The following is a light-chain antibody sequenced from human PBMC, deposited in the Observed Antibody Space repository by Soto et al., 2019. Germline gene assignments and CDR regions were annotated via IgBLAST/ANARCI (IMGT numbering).Light chain of an antibody. Sequence: EIVLTQSPGTLSLSPGERATLSCRASQSVSISYFAWYQQKPGQAPRLLIHGASARATGIPDRFSGSGSWTDVTLTISSLEPEEVAANFCQQYGSSPMYTFGHGTKLDIK. CDR2: GAS. V-gene: IGKV3-20*01. CDR3: QQYGSSPMYT. CDR1: QSVSISY. J-gene: IGKJ2*01.